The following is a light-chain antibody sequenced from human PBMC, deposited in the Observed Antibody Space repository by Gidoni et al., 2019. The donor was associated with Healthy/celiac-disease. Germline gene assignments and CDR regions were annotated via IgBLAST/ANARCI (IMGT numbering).Light chain of an antibody. CDR1: SSYVGGYNY. J-gene: IGLJ3*02. CDR3: SSYTSSSTWV. Sequence: QSALTQPAPVSGSPGQSITISCTGTSSYVGGYNYVSWYQQHPGKAPKLMIYEVSNRPSGVSNRFSGSKSGNTASLTISGLQAEDEADYYCSSYTSSSTWVFGGGTKLTVL. CDR2: EVS. V-gene: IGLV2-14*01.